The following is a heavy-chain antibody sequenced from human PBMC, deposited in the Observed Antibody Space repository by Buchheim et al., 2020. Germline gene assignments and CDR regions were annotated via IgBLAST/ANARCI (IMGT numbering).Heavy chain of an antibody. J-gene: IGHJ5*02. CDR3: ARGGFLSLYSSGWTRNWFDP. CDR1: GGSFSGYY. Sequence: QVQLQQWGAGLLKPSETLSLTCAVYGGSFSGYYWSWIRQPPGKGLEWIGEINHSGSTNYNPSLKSRVTISVDTSKNQFSLKLSSVTAADTAVYYCARGGFLSLYSSGWTRNWFDPWGQGTL. CDR2: INHSGST. D-gene: IGHD6-19*01. V-gene: IGHV4-34*01.